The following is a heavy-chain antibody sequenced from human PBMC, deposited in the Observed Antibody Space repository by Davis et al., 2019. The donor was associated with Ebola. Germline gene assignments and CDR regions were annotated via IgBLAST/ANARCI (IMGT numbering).Heavy chain of an antibody. Sequence: GSLRLSCTVSGGSISNSFYNWGWIRQTPEKGLEWIASIYYSGNTYYNPSLKSRVTISVDTAKNQFSLKVTSVTAADTAVYYCARLTIASVPDIVDHWGQGSLVTVSP. J-gene: IGHJ4*01. V-gene: IGHV4-39*01. CDR3: ARLTIASVPDIVDH. CDR1: GGSISNSFYN. D-gene: IGHD6-13*01. CDR2: IYYSGNT.